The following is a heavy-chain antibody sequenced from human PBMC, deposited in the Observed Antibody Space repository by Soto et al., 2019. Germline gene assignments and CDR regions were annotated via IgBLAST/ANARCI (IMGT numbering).Heavy chain of an antibody. J-gene: IGHJ6*02. V-gene: IGHV3-30*03. CDR3: ARLPGPLVSVLYIYPVDARETPSDVDV. Sequence: QMQLVQSGGGVVQPGRSLSLSWAGSGFTFSHYPMHWVRQAQGKGLEWVAVVSFDGSNKYYRDSVKGRFTISKANGKNTLYLQMNDLRHEDTAVYYCARLPGPLVSVLYIYPVDARETPSDVDVWGQGTSVTVSS. CDR1: GFTFSHYP. CDR2: VSFDGSNK. D-gene: IGHD2-21*02.